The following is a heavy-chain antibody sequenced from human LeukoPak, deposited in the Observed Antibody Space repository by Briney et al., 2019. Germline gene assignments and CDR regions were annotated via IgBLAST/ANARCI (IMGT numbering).Heavy chain of an antibody. CDR1: GFTFSGSA. CDR2: IRSKANSYAT. V-gene: IGHV3-73*01. J-gene: IGHJ6*03. CDR3: TTPTGTTSVWKENYYYYMDV. Sequence: LSGGSLRLSCAASGFTFSGSAMHWVRQASGKGLEWVGRIRSKANSYATAYAASVKGRFTISRDDSKNTAYLQMNSLKTEDTAVYYCTTPTGTTSVWKENYYYYMDVWGKGTTVTVSS. D-gene: IGHD1-1*01.